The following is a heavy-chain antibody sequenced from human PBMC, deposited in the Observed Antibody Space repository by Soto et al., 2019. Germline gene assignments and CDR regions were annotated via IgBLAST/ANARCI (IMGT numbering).Heavy chain of an antibody. CDR1: GGSFSGYY. D-gene: IGHD6-19*01. J-gene: IGHJ3*02. V-gene: IGHV4-34*01. Sequence: SETLSLTCAVYGGSFSGYYWSWIRQPPGKGLEWIGEINHSGSTNYNPSLKSRVTISVDTSKNQFSLKLSSVTAADTAVYYCARQAVAEAFDIWGQGTMVTVSS. CDR2: INHSGST. CDR3: ARQAVAEAFDI.